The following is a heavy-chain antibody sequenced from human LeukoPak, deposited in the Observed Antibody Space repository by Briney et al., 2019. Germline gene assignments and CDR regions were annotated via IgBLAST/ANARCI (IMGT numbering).Heavy chain of an antibody. D-gene: IGHD3-9*01. Sequence: SETLSLTCTVSGGSISSNYWSWIRQSPGKGLEWIGYIYYSGSTNYNPSLRSRVTISVDTSKNQFSLKLSSVTAADTAVYYCARGRNYDILTGYANWFDPWGQGTLVTASS. CDR2: IYYSGST. CDR3: ARGRNYDILTGYANWFDP. V-gene: IGHV4-59*01. J-gene: IGHJ5*02. CDR1: GGSISSNY.